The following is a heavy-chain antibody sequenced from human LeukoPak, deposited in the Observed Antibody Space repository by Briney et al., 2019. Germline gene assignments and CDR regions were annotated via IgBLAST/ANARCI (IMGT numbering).Heavy chain of an antibody. D-gene: IGHD1-26*01. CDR3: AKGLVGAPYYFDY. J-gene: IGHJ4*02. CDR2: ISGSGGNT. Sequence: PGGTLRLSCAVSGFTFSSYGMSWVRQAPGKGLEWVSGISGSGGNTYYADSVKGRFTISRDNSKNTLYLQMNSLRAEDTAVYYCAKGLVGAPYYFDYWGQGTLVTVSS. V-gene: IGHV3-23*01. CDR1: GFTFSSYG.